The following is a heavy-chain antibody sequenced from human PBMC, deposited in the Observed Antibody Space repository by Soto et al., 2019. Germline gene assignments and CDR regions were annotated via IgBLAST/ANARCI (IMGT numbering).Heavy chain of an antibody. Sequence: TSETLSLTCAVSGGSISSSNWWRWVRQPPGKGLEWIGEIYHSGSTNYNPSLNSRVAISVEKTKTRFSRKLSAVTAVDTTVYYCARWRYSCSSGPYYYYGMDVWGQGTTVTVSS. CDR2: IYHSGST. CDR1: GGSISSSNW. CDR3: ARWRYSCSSGPYYYYGMDV. V-gene: IGHV4-4*02. D-gene: IGHD6-6*01. J-gene: IGHJ6*02.